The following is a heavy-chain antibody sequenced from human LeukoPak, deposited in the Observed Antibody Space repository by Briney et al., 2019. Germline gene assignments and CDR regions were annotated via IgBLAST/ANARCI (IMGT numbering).Heavy chain of an antibody. Sequence: GGSRGLSCTASGFTFVYYAMNWCRQSPEKWLDWVGFIRSKAYGGTTEFAASVKGRFTISRDDPKSIAYLQMNSLKTEDTAIYYCTRVGVDGDGVDYWGQGTLVTVSS. J-gene: IGHJ4*02. CDR2: IRSKAYGGTT. D-gene: IGHD4-17*01. V-gene: IGHV3-49*03. CDR3: TRVGVDGDGVDY. CDR1: GFTFVYYA.